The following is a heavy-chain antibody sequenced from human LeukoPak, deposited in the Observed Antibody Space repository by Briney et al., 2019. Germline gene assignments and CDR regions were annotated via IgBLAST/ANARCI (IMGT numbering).Heavy chain of an antibody. V-gene: IGHV3-48*03. CDR1: GFTFSGYE. D-gene: IGHD2-2*01. J-gene: IGHJ4*02. CDR3: ALWKCGNSQLDF. CDR2: ISSSGSTI. Sequence: GGSLRLSCAASGFTFSGYEMNWVRQAPGKGLEWVSCISSSGSTIYYADSVKGRFTISRDNAKNSLYLQMNSLRAEDTAVYYCALWKCGNSQLDFWGQGTLVTVSS.